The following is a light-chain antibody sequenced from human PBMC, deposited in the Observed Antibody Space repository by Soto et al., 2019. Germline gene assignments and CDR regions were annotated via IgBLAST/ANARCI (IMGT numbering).Light chain of an antibody. V-gene: IGKV3-11*01. CDR3: QQRSNWPPT. J-gene: IGKJ5*01. CDR2: DAS. CDR1: QSVSSY. Sequence: EIVLTQSPTTLSLSPEERATLSCRASQSVSSYLAWYQQKPCQAPRLLIYDASNRATVIPARFSGSGSGTDFTLTISSLEPEDFAVYYCQQRSNWPPTFGQGTRLENK.